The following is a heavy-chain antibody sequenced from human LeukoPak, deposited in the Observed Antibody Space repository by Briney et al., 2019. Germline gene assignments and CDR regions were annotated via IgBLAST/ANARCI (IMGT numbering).Heavy chain of an antibody. CDR2: IYYSGST. Sequence: AETLSLTCTVSGGSISSYYWSWIRQPPGKGLEWIGYIYYSGSTNYNPSLKSRVTISVDTSKNQFSLKLSSVTAADTAVYYCATSPRRNYYDSSGYWPVWFDYWGQGTLVTVSS. D-gene: IGHD3-22*01. V-gene: IGHV4-59*01. CDR1: GGSISSYY. CDR3: ATSPRRNYYDSSGYWPVWFDY. J-gene: IGHJ4*02.